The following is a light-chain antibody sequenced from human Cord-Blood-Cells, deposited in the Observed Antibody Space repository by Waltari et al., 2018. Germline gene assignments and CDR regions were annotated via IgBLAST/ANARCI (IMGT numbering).Light chain of an antibody. V-gene: IGLV2-11*01. J-gene: IGLJ1*01. CDR1: SSDVGGYNY. CDR2: DVS. Sequence: QSALTQPRSVSGSPGQSVTISCTGTSSDVGGYNYVSWYQQHPGKAPNLMIYDVSKAPSGVPARFSGSKSGNAASLTISGLQAENEADYYCCSYAGSYTYVFGTGTKVTVL. CDR3: CSYAGSYTYV.